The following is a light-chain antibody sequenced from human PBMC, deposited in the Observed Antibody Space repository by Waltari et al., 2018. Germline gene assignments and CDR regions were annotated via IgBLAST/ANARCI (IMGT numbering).Light chain of an antibody. CDR2: EVS. V-gene: IGKV2-40*01. CDR3: MQALEFPLT. J-gene: IGKJ4*01. CDR1: QSLLDSEDGNTY. Sequence: DIVMTQTPLSLPVTLGEPASIPCRSSQSLLDSEDGNTYLEWYLQKPGQSPPALIYEVSNRASGVPDRFSGSGSDTDFTLKISRVEAEDVGVYYCMQALEFPLTFGGGTKVEIK.